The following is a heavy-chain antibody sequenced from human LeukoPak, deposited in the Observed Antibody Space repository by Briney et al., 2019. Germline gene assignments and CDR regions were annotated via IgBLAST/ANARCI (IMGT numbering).Heavy chain of an antibody. CDR2: IFYSGRT. CDR1: GGSISSSSYY. V-gene: IGHV4-39*01. CDR3: ARLAGSSMTVDAFDL. Sequence: SETLSLTCNVSGGSISSSSYYWGWIRQPPGKGLEWIRSIFYSGRTYYNPSLKSRVTISVDTSKNQFSVKLSPVTAADTALYYCARLAGSSMTVDAFDLWGQGTMVTVSS. D-gene: IGHD1-26*01. J-gene: IGHJ3*01.